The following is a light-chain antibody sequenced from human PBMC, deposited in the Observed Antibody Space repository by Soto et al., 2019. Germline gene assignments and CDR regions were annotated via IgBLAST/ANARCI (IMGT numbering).Light chain of an antibody. J-gene: IGKJ1*01. V-gene: IGKV1-39*01. Sequence: DIQMTQSPSSLSASVGDRVTITCRASQSITTYLNWYQQKPGKAPKLLIYAASSLESGVPSTLRGSGSGTNFTLTISSLQPEDVATYYCQQSYSTPWTFGQGTKVEIK. CDR2: AAS. CDR3: QQSYSTPWT. CDR1: QSITTY.